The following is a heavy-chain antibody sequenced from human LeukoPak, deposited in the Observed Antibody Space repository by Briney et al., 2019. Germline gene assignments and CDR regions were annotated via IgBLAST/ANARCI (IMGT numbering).Heavy chain of an antibody. CDR3: ARGRPHGNDY. CDR2: IIGSGGST. Sequence: GSLRLSCAASGFTFSSYAMSWVRQAPGKGLEWVSVIIGSGGSTFYADSVKGRFSISRDNAKNTLYLQMNSLRVEDTAVYYCARGRPHGNDYWGQGTLVTVSS. CDR1: GFTFSSYA. V-gene: IGHV3-23*01. D-gene: IGHD4-23*01. J-gene: IGHJ4*02.